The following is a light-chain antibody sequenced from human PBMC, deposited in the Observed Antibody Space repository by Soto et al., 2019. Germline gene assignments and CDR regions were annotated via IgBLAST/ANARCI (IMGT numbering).Light chain of an antibody. Sequence: EIVMTQSPATLSVSPGERATLSCRASQSVSSNLAWYQQKPGQAPRLLIYAASTRATGIPARFNGSGSGTEFTLTISSLQSEYCAVYYCEQYNNWPLYTFGQGTKLEIK. J-gene: IGKJ2*01. CDR2: AAS. CDR1: QSVSSN. CDR3: EQYNNWPLYT. V-gene: IGKV3-15*01.